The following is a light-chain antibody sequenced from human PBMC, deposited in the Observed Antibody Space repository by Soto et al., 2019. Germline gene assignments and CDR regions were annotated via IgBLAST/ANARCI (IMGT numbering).Light chain of an antibody. CDR2: GAS. V-gene: IGKV3-20*01. J-gene: IGKJ1*01. Sequence: EIVLTQSPGTLSLSPGERATLSCRASQSVNNNFLAWYQQKPGQAPRRLIYGASSRATGIPDRFSGRGSGTDFTLTISRLEPGDFAMYYCQQYDSLPRTFGQGTKVEVK. CDR1: QSVNNNF. CDR3: QQYDSLPRT.